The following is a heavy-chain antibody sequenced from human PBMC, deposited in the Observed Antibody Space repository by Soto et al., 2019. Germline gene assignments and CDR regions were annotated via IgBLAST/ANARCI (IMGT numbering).Heavy chain of an antibody. CDR1: GYTFTSYY. J-gene: IGHJ6*02. CDR3: ARTMVGANYYYYGMDV. V-gene: IGHV1-46*03. Sequence: ASVKVSCKASGYTFTSYYMHWVRQAPGQGLEWMGIINPSGGSTSYAQKFQGRVTMTRDTSTSTVYMELSSLRSEDTAVYYCARTMVGANYYYYGMDVWGQGTTVTVSS. CDR2: INPSGGST. D-gene: IGHD1-26*01.